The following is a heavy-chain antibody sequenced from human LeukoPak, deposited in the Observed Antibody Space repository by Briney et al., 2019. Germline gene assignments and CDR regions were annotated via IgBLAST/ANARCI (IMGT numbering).Heavy chain of an antibody. CDR3: ARDREDYDSSGYYSSYFDY. D-gene: IGHD3-22*01. Sequence: PGGSLRLSCAASGFTFSNYWMTWVRQAPGKGLEWAAHINQDGSEEHYMDSAKARFTISRDNAKNSLSLQMNSLRAEDTAVYYCARDREDYDSSGYYSSYFDYWGQGTLVTASS. V-gene: IGHV3-7*01. J-gene: IGHJ4*02. CDR2: INQDGSEE. CDR1: GFTFSNYW.